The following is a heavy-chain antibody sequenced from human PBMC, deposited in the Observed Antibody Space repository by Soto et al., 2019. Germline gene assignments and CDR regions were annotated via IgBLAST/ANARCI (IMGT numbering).Heavy chain of an antibody. CDR1: VLAFSSYG. CDR2: ISYDGSNK. D-gene: IGHD1-7*01. J-gene: IGHJ5*02. V-gene: IGHV3-30*18. CDR3: AKDLLELRHHGNWSDP. Sequence: GGSLRLSCAGAVLAFSSYGVHWGREPPGKGLEWVAVISYDGSNKYYADSVKGRFTISRDNSKNTLYLQMNSLRAEDTAVYYCAKDLLELRHHGNWSDPWGQGTLVTVSS.